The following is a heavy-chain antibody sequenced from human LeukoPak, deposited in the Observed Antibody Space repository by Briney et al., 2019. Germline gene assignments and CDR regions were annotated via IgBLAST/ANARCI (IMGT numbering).Heavy chain of an antibody. V-gene: IGHV4-4*09. J-gene: IGHJ4*02. D-gene: IGHD3-22*01. CDR2: IYTSGST. Sequence: SETLSLTCTVSGGSISSYYWSWIRQPPGKGLEWIGYIYTSGSTNYNPSLKSRVTISVDTSKNQFSLKLSSVTAADTAVYYCARSIGGYYYGSSGTFDYWGQGTLVTVSS. CDR3: ARSIGGYYYGSSGTFDY. CDR1: GGSISSYY.